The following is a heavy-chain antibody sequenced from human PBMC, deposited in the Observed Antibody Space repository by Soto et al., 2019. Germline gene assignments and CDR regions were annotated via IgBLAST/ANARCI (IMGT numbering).Heavy chain of an antibody. Sequence: QVQLVQSGAEVKKPGSSVKVSCKASGGTFSSYAISWVRQAPGQGLEWMGGIIPIFGTANYAQKFQGRVTITADESTSTADMELSSLRSEDTAVYYCASAQNCGVRPYNWFDPWGRGSLVTVSS. D-gene: IGHD7-27*01. V-gene: IGHV1-69*01. CDR2: IIPIFGTA. CDR1: GGTFSSYA. J-gene: IGHJ5*02. CDR3: ASAQNCGVRPYNWFDP.